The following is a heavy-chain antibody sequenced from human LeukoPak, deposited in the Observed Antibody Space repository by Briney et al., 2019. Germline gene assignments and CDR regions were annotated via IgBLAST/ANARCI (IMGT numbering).Heavy chain of an antibody. CDR1: GGSLNGYY. Sequence: PSETLSLTCAVYGGSLNGYYWSWIRQPPGKGLEWIGEGGNSGGTKFNPSLKSRVTISADTSKNQFSLKLSSVTAADTAVYYCARGQSKGTTTYYFDYWGQGTLVTVSS. J-gene: IGHJ4*02. D-gene: IGHD1-1*01. V-gene: IGHV4-34*01. CDR3: ARGQSKGTTTYYFDY. CDR2: GGNSGGT.